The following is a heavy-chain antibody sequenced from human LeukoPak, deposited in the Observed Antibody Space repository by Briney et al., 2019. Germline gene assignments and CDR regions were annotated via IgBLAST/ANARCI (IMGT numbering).Heavy chain of an antibody. J-gene: IGHJ4*02. Sequence: GGSLRLSCAASGFTFRTYSMNWVRQAPGKGLEWVSYISSSPTTICYADSVKGRFTISRDNARNSLFLQMNSLRDEDTAVYYCARGFSSGRGAFDYWGQGTLVTVSS. CDR2: ISSSPTTI. CDR1: GFTFRTYS. CDR3: ARGFSSGRGAFDY. V-gene: IGHV3-48*02. D-gene: IGHD6-19*01.